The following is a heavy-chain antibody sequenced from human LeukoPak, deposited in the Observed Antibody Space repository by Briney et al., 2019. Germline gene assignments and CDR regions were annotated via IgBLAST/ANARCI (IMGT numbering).Heavy chain of an antibody. CDR2: INWNGGST. V-gene: IGHV3-20*04. Sequence: PGGSLRLFCAASGFTFDDYGMSWVRQAPGKGLEWVSGINWNGGSTGYADSVKGRFTISRDNAKNSLYLQMNSLRAEDTALYYCARARRAPMVRGVINWFDPWGQGTLVTVSS. D-gene: IGHD3-10*01. CDR3: ARARRAPMVRGVINWFDP. J-gene: IGHJ5*02. CDR1: GFTFDDYG.